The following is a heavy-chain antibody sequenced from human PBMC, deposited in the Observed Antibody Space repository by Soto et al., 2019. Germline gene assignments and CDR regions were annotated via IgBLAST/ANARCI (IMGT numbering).Heavy chain of an antibody. CDR3: ARGVHYDSSGYYYFY. D-gene: IGHD3-22*01. Sequence: QVQLVQSGAEVKKPGSSVNVSCKASGGTFSTYAIDWVRQAPGQGLEWMGGIIPLFGTAKYAQNFQGRITITADESTKTAYMELRSMRSQDTAVYYCARGVHYDSSGYYYFYWGQGTLVTVSS. J-gene: IGHJ4*02. V-gene: IGHV1-69*01. CDR2: IIPLFGTA. CDR1: GGTFSTYA.